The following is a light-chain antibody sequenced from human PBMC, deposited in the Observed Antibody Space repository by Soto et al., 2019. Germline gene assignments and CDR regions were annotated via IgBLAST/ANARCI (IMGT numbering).Light chain of an antibody. Sequence: ENVLTQSPVTLSLSPGERATLSCRASQSVKSYLAWYQQKPGQAPRLLIYDASNRAAGIPARFSGSGSGTDFTLTISSLDPEDFAVYYCQSRSSWPPVLTFGGGTKVAIK. CDR3: QSRSSWPPVLT. V-gene: IGKV3-11*01. J-gene: IGKJ4*01. CDR2: DAS. CDR1: QSVKSY.